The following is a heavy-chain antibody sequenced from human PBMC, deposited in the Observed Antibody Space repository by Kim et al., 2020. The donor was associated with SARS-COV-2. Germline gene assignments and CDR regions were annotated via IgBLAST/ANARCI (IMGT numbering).Heavy chain of an antibody. CDR2: IVVGSGNT. CDR1: GFTFTSSA. Sequence: SVKVSCKASGFTFTSSAVQWVRQARGQRLEWIGWIVVGSGNTNYAQKFQERVTITRDMSTSTAYMELSSLRSEDTAVYYCAAEYYDILTGDTLDAFDIWGQGTMVTVSS. J-gene: IGHJ3*02. V-gene: IGHV1-58*01. CDR3: AAEYYDILTGDTLDAFDI. D-gene: IGHD3-9*01.